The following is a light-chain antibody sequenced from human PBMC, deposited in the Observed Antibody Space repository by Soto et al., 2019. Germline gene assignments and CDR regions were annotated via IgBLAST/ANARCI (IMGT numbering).Light chain of an antibody. CDR1: SSDVGGYHY. V-gene: IGLV2-8*01. Sequence: QSALTQPPSASESPGQSVTISCTGTSSDVGGYHYVSWYQHHPGRARKLLIYDFEKRPPGVPGRFSGSKSGNTASLTVSGLQADDEADYYCLSYGGSNNYVFGTGTKVTVL. CDR2: DFE. CDR3: LSYGGSNNYV. J-gene: IGLJ1*01.